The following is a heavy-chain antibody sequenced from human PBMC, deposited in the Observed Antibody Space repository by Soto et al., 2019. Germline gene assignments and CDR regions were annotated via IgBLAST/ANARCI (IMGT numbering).Heavy chain of an antibody. CDR1: GFTFSSYE. CDR3: ARDLVLSYGYEDYRHQFDC. D-gene: IGHD5-18*01. V-gene: IGHV3-48*03. CDR2: ISSSGSTI. Sequence: GGSLRLSCAASGFTFSSYEMNWVRQAPGKGLEWVSYISSSGSTIYYADSVKGRFTISRDNAKNSLYLQMNSLRAEDTAVYYCARDLVLSYGYEDYRHQFDCWGQGTLVTVSS. J-gene: IGHJ4*02.